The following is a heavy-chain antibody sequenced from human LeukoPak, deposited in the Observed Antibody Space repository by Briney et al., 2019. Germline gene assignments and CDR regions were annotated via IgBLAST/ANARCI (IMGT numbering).Heavy chain of an antibody. Sequence: SETLSLTCTVSGGSISSSSYYWGWIRQPPGKGLEWIGSIYYSGSTYYNPSLKSRVTISVDTSKNQFSLKLSSVTAADTAVYYCTPGPGGAFDIWGQGIMVTVSS. CDR1: GGSISSSSYY. CDR2: IYYSGST. V-gene: IGHV4-39*01. CDR3: TPGPGGAFDI. D-gene: IGHD3-16*01. J-gene: IGHJ3*02.